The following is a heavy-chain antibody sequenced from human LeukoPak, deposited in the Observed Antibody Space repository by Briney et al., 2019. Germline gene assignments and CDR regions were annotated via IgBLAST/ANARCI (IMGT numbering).Heavy chain of an antibody. V-gene: IGHV1-46*01. Sequence: ASVTVSCTASGYTFTSYYMHWVRQAPGQGLEWMGIINPSGGSTSYAQKFQGRVTMTRDTSTSTVYMELSSLRSEDTAVYYCARGQWLVKGYYYYYYGMDVWGQGTTVTVSS. D-gene: IGHD6-19*01. CDR2: INPSGGST. CDR1: GYTFTSYY. J-gene: IGHJ6*02. CDR3: ARGQWLVKGYYYYYYGMDV.